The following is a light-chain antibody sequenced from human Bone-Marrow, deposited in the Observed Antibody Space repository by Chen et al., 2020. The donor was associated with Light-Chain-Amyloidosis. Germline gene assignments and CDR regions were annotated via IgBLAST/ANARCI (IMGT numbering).Light chain of an antibody. CDR2: DDS. V-gene: IGLV3-21*02. Sequence: SYVLTQPSSVSVAPGQTATIACGGNNIGSTSVHWYQQTPGQAPLLVVYDDSARPSGIPERVSGSKSGNTPTLTIRRVEAGDEADYYCQVWDRSSDRPVFGGGTKLTVL. CDR1: NIGSTS. J-gene: IGLJ3*02. CDR3: QVWDRSSDRPV.